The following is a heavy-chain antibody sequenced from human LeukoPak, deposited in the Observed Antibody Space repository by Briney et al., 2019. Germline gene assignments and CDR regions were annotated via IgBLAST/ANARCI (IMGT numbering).Heavy chain of an antibody. CDR2: IKQDGSEK. D-gene: IGHD2-2*01. CDR1: GFTFSTYW. V-gene: IGHV3-7*03. Sequence: GGSLRLSCAASGFTFSTYWMGWVRQAPGKGLEWVANIKQDGSEKYYVDSVKGRFTISKDNAKNTLYLQMNSLRAEDTAVYYCARAIVVIPAAIRYWGQGTLVTVSS. J-gene: IGHJ4*02. CDR3: ARAIVVIPAAIRY.